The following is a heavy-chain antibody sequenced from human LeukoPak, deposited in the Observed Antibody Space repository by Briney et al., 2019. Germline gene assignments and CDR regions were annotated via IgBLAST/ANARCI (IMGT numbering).Heavy chain of an antibody. J-gene: IGHJ4*02. V-gene: IGHV1-18*01. Sequence: ASVKVSCKASGYTFTSYGISWVRQAPGQGLEWMGWISAYNGNTNYAQKLQGRVTMTTDTSTSTAYMELRSLRSDDTAVYYCARDLYYDILTGYVRTRGTDYWGQGTLVTVSS. D-gene: IGHD3-9*01. CDR1: GYTFTSYG. CDR2: ISAYNGNT. CDR3: ARDLYYDILTGYVRTRGTDY.